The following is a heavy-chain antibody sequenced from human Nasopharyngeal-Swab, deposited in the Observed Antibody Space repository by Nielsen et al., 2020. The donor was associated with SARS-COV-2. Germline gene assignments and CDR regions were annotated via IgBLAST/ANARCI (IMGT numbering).Heavy chain of an antibody. D-gene: IGHD2-15*01. CDR3: AREGWYCSGGSCFLHYFDY. CDR1: GFTFSSYS. J-gene: IGHJ4*02. Sequence: GESLKISCAASGFTFSSYSMNWVRQAPGKGLEWVSSISSSSSYIYYADSVKGRFTISRDNAKNSLYLQMNSLRDEDTAVYYCAREGWYCSGGSCFLHYFDYWGQGTLVTVSS. V-gene: IGHV3-21*01. CDR2: ISSSSSYI.